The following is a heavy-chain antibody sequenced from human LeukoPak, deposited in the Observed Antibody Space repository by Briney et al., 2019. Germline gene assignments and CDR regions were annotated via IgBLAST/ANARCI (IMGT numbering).Heavy chain of an antibody. Sequence: PSETLSLTCTVSGGSISSYYWSWIRQPPGKGLEWIGYTYYSGSTNYNPSLKSRVTISVDTSKNQFSLKLSSVTAADTAVYYCARDLIKGARPQWYFDLWGRGTLVTVSS. V-gene: IGHV4-59*01. CDR1: GGSISSYY. J-gene: IGHJ2*01. CDR3: ARDLIKGARPQWYFDL. CDR2: TYYSGST. D-gene: IGHD6-6*01.